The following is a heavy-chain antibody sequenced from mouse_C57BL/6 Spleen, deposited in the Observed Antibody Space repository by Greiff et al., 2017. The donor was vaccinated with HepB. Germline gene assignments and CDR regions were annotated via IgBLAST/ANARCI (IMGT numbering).Heavy chain of an antibody. CDR1: GYTFTDYE. CDR3: TRDYYGSSSLSYWYFDV. J-gene: IGHJ1*03. D-gene: IGHD1-1*01. CDR2: IDPETGGT. Sequence: VQLQQSGAELVRPGASVTLSCKASGYTFTDYEMHWVKQTPVHGLEWIGAIDPETGGTAYNQKFKGKAILTADKSSSTAYMELRSLTSEDSAVYYCTRDYYGSSSLSYWYFDVWGTGTTVTVSS. V-gene: IGHV1-15*01.